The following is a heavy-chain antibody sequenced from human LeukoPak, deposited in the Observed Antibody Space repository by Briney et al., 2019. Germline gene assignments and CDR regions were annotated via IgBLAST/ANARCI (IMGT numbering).Heavy chain of an antibody. V-gene: IGHV3-23*01. CDR3: AIMHGYYDGSGYWVQ. CDR2: ITPNADRA. D-gene: IGHD3-22*01. CDR1: GFTFRSYG. Sequence: GGSLRLSCAASGFTFRSYGMGWVRPAPGKGLEWVSFITPNADRAAYADSVEGRFTISRDNPRNTLYMQMNSLRDEDTAVYYCAIMHGYYDGSGYWVQWGQGTLVTVSS. J-gene: IGHJ1*01.